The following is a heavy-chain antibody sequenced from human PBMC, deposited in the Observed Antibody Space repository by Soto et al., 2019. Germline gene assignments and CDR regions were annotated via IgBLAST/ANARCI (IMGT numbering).Heavy chain of an antibody. V-gene: IGHV2-5*01. J-gene: IGHJ4*02. CDR3: AHSPNYYGSGTDKFDY. CDR2: IYWNDDK. D-gene: IGHD3-10*01. Sequence: QITLKESGPRLVKPTQTLMLTGTFSGFSLSTSSVGVGWIRQPPGKALEWLALIYWNDDKRYSSSLRSRLTITKHTSKYQVILTLTNMDPVYTATYYCAHSPNYYGSGTDKFDYWGQGTLVTVSS. CDR1: GFSLSTSSVG.